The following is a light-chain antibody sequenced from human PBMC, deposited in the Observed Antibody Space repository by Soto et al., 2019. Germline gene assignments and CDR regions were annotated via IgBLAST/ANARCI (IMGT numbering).Light chain of an antibody. CDR1: QGISSW. CDR3: QQYENLPT. J-gene: IGKJ5*01. V-gene: IGKV1-12*01. CDR2: AAS. Sequence: DLQMTQSPSSVSASVGARVTITCRAGQGISSWLAWYQQKPGKAPQLLIYAASSLQSGVPSRFSGSGSGTDFTFTISRLQPEEIATYYCQQYENLPTFGQGTRLEIK.